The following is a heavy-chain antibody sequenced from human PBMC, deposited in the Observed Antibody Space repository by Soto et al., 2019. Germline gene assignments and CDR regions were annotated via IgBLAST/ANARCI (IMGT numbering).Heavy chain of an antibody. J-gene: IGHJ6*02. Sequence: SETLSLTCAVYGGSFSGYYWSWIRQPPGKGLEWIGEINHSGSTNYNPSLKSRVAISVDKAKNQFSLKLTSVTAADTAVYYCARSAGLWFGELYYYYGMDVWGQGTTVTVSS. CDR3: ARSAGLWFGELYYYYGMDV. V-gene: IGHV4-34*01. CDR2: INHSGST. D-gene: IGHD3-10*01. CDR1: GGSFSGYY.